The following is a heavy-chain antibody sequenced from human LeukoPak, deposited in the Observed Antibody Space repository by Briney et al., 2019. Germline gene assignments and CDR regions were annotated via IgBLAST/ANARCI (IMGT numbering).Heavy chain of an antibody. D-gene: IGHD3-10*01. V-gene: IGHV1-58*02. J-gene: IGHJ5*02. CDR2: IVVGSGNT. Sequence: GASVKVSCKASGFTLTSSAMQWVRQARGQRLEWIGWIVVGSGNTNYAQKFQERVTITRDMSTSTAYMELSSLRSEDTAVYYCAADRAYYGSGSYVFDPWGQGTLVTVSS. CDR3: AADRAYYGSGSYVFDP. CDR1: GFTLTSSA.